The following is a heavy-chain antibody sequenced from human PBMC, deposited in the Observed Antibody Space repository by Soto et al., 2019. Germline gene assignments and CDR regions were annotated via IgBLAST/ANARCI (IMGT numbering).Heavy chain of an antibody. V-gene: IGHV3-23*01. J-gene: IGHJ4*02. D-gene: IGHD2-8*01. CDR3: AKDIGWSDIVLMVYAPVGDY. CDR1: GFTFSSYA. CDR2: ISGSGGST. Sequence: PGGSLRLSCAASGFTFSSYAMSWVRQAPGKGLEWVSAISGSGGSTYYADSVKGRFTISRDNSKNTLYLQMNSLIAEDTAVYDCAKDIGWSDIVLMVYAPVGDYWGQGTLVTVSS.